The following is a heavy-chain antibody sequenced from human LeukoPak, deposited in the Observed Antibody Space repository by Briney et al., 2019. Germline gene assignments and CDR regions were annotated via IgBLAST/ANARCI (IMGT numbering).Heavy chain of an antibody. D-gene: IGHD2-21*02. Sequence: PGGSLRLSCAASGFTFSSYAMSWVRQAPGKGLEWVSAISGSGGSTYYADSVKGRFTISRDNSKNTLYLQMNSLRAEDTAVYYCAKDLKFIVVVTAIHFDYWGQGTLVTVSS. CDR3: AKDLKFIVVVTAIHFDY. J-gene: IGHJ4*02. CDR1: GFTFSSYA. V-gene: IGHV3-23*01. CDR2: ISGSGGST.